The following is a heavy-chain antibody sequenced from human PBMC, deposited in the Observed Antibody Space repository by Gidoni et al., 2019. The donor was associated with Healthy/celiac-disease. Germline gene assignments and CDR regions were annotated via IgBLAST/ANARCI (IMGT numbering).Heavy chain of an antibody. V-gene: IGHV5-51*01. J-gene: IGHJ4*02. D-gene: IGHD2-21*01. CDR3: ARRRVIGSRAYYFDY. CDR1: DYSFTSYW. CDR2: SSPGDSDT. Sequence: EVQLVQPGAEVKKPGESLKISVKGSDYSFTSYWIGWVRQMPGKGLEWMGVSSPGDSDTRYSPSFQGQVTISADKSISTAYLQWSSLKASDTAMYYCARRRVIGSRAYYFDYWGQGTLVTVSS.